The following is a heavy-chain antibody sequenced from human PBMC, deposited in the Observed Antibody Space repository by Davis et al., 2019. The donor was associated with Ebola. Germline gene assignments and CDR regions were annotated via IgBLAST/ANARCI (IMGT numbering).Heavy chain of an antibody. CDR2: IYYSGST. CDR3: ASCRQSGCWDFGKDV. J-gene: IGHJ6*02. Sequence: SATLSLTCTVSGGSINYHYWSWIRQPPGKGLEWIGYIYYSGSTNYNPSLKSRVTISLDTSKIQFSLNLTSVTAADTGVYYCASCRQSGCWDFGKDVWGQGATVTVSS. D-gene: IGHD6-19*01. CDR1: GGSINYHY. V-gene: IGHV4-59*08.